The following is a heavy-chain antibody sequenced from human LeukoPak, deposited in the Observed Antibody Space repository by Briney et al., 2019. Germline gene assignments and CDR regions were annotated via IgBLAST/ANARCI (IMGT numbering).Heavy chain of an antibody. Sequence: GGSLRLSCAASGFSFSNYGMTWVRQAPGKGLEWVSSIRSTSSNTYYADSVRGRFTISRDNAKNSLYLQMNSLRAEDTAVYYCARVGIAGAGDFWYFNLWGRGTQVTFSS. CDR2: IRSTSSNT. J-gene: IGHJ2*01. V-gene: IGHV3-21*01. CDR3: ARVGIAGAGDFWYFNL. D-gene: IGHD6-13*01. CDR1: GFSFSNYG.